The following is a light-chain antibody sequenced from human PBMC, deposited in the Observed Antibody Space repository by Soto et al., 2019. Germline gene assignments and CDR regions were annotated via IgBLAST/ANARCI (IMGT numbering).Light chain of an antibody. CDR3: QQYGGSPIT. J-gene: IGKJ1*01. Sequence: DIQLTQSPSSLSASVGDRITITCRASQSISTYLNWYQQKPGEAPTLLVYDSSTLQSGVPSRFSGSGFGAEFTLTISRLEPEDFALYYCQQYGGSPITFGLGTKVDIK. CDR1: QSISTY. V-gene: IGKV1-39*01. CDR2: DSS.